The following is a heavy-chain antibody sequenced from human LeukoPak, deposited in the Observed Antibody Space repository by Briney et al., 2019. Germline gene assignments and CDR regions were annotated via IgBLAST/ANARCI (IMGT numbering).Heavy chain of an antibody. J-gene: IGHJ6*03. CDR3: AKEGATMVRGVIITSNYYYYYMDV. D-gene: IGHD3-10*01. CDR1: GFTFSSYA. V-gene: IGHV3-23*01. Sequence: PGGSLRLSCAASGFTFSSYAMSWVRQAPGKWLEWVSAISGSGGSTYYADSVKGRFTISRDNSKNTLYLQMNSLRAEDTAVYYCAKEGATMVRGVIITSNYYYYYMDVGGKGTTVTVS. CDR2: ISGSGGST.